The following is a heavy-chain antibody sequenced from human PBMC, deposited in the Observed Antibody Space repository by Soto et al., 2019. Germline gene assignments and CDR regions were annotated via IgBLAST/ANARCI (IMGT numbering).Heavy chain of an antibody. J-gene: IGHJ4*02. V-gene: IGHV3-30-3*01. D-gene: IGHD3-22*01. CDR1: GFTFSSYA. CDR2: ISYDGSNK. Sequence: GGSLRLSCAASGFTFSSYAMHWVRQAPGKGLEWVAVISYDGSNKYYADSVKGRFTISRDNSKNTLYLQMNSLRAEDTAVYYCARGGGDYYDSSGYYNLMAYWGQGTLVTVSS. CDR3: ARGGGDYYDSSGYYNLMAY.